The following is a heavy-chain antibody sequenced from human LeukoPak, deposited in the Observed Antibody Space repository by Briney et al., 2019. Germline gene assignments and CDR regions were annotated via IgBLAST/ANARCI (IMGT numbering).Heavy chain of an antibody. CDR2: INHSGST. CDR1: GGSFSGYY. V-gene: IGHV4-34*01. Sequence: SETLSLTCAVYGGSFSGYYWSWIRQPPGKGLEWIGEINHSGSTNYNPSLKSRVTISVDTSKNQFSLKLSSVTAADTAVYYCARGFGGYRSSWYHYYYYYMDVWGKGTTVTVSS. CDR3: ARGFGGYRSSWYHYYYYYMDV. D-gene: IGHD6-13*01. J-gene: IGHJ6*03.